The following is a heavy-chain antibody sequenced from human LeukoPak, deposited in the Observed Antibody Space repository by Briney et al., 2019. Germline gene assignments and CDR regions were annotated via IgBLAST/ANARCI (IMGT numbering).Heavy chain of an antibody. V-gene: IGHV3-30*18. CDR1: GFTFSSYA. CDR3: AKPGTMVRGLYYFDY. CDR2: ISYDGSNK. J-gene: IGHJ4*02. Sequence: GGSLRLSCAASGFTFSSYAMHWVRQAPGKGLEWVAVISYDGSNKYYADSVKGRFIISRDNSKNTLYLQMNSLRTEDTAVYYCAKPGTMVRGLYYFDYWGQGTLVTVSS. D-gene: IGHD4/OR15-4a*01.